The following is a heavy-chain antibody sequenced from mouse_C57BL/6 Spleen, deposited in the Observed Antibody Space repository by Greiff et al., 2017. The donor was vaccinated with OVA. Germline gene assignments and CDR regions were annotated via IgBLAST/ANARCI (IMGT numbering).Heavy chain of an antibody. J-gene: IGHJ2*01. D-gene: IGHD4-1*01. Sequence: QVQLQQSGAELVMPGASVQLSCKASGYTFTSYWMHWVKQRPGQGLEWIGEIDPSDSYTNYNQKFKGKSTLTVDKSSSTAYMQLSSLTSEDSAVYYCARRSGVFDYWGQGTTLTVSS. CDR1: GYTFTSYW. V-gene: IGHV1-69*01. CDR2: IDPSDSYT. CDR3: ARRSGVFDY.